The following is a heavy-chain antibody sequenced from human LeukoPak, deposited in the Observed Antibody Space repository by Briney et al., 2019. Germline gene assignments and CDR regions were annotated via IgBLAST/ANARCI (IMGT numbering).Heavy chain of an antibody. J-gene: IGHJ4*02. D-gene: IGHD6-13*01. CDR1: GFTFNNYV. CDR2: VSGSGTGA. Sequence: GGSLRLSCAASGFTFNNYVMSWVRQAPGKGLEWVSSVSGSGTGAFYADSVKGRFTISRDNSKNTLYLQMGSLRAEDMAVYYCARSIAAAGTDYWGQGTLVTVSS. V-gene: IGHV3-23*01. CDR3: ARSIAAAGTDY.